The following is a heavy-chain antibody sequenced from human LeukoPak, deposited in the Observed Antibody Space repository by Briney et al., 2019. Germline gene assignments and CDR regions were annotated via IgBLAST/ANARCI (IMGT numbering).Heavy chain of an antibody. Sequence: GGSLRLSCAASGFTFSSYEMNWVRQAPGKGLEWVSYTSSSGSTIYYADSVKGRFTISRDNAKNSLYLQMNSLRAEDTAVYYCARDTGYYDSLWAFDIWGQGTMVTVSS. CDR3: ARDTGYYDSLWAFDI. J-gene: IGHJ3*02. CDR2: TSSSGSTI. V-gene: IGHV3-48*03. D-gene: IGHD3-22*01. CDR1: GFTFSSYE.